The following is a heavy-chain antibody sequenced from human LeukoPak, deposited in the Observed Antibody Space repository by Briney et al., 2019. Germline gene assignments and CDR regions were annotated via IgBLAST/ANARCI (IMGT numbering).Heavy chain of an antibody. CDR3: ARGLTFDY. Sequence: GGSLRLSCAASGFTFSSYEMNWVRQAPGKGLEWVSYISSSSSTIYYADSVKGRFTISRDNAKNSLYLQMNSLRAEDTAVYYCARGLTFDYWGQGTLVTVSS. CDR1: GFTFSSYE. J-gene: IGHJ4*02. CDR2: ISSSSSTI. V-gene: IGHV3-48*01.